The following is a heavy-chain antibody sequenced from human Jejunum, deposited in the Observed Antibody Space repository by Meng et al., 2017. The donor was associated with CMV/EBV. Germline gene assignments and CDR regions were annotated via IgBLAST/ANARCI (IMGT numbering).Heavy chain of an antibody. Sequence: FVISWVRQAAGQGPEWMGGIIPMFGTAKCAQKFQGRVTFSTDEPTSTAYLEVSSLRPEDTAVYYCARDIRGSGLIDHYYGMDVWGQGTPVTVSS. V-gene: IGHV1-69*05. J-gene: IGHJ6*02. CDR1: FV. CDR3: ARDIRGSGLIDHYYGMDV. CDR2: IIPMFGTA. D-gene: IGHD3-16*01.